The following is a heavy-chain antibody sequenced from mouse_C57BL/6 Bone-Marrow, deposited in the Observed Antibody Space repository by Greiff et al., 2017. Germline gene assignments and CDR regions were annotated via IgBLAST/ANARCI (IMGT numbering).Heavy chain of an antibody. J-gene: IGHJ2*01. Sequence: EVQLQQSGAELVRPGASVKLSCTASGFNIKDDYMHWVKQRPEQGLEWIGWIDPENGDTEYASKFQGKATITADTSSNTAYLLLSSLTSEDTTVYCCTKGYDDYWGQGTTLTVSS. CDR1: GFNIKDDY. CDR2: IDPENGDT. V-gene: IGHV14-4*01. CDR3: TKGYDDY. D-gene: IGHD2-2*01.